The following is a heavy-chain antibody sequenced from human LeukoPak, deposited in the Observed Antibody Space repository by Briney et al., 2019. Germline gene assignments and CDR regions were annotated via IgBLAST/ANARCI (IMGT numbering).Heavy chain of an antibody. J-gene: IGHJ4*02. CDR3: AKNQGQWLVPVDY. D-gene: IGHD6-19*01. V-gene: IGHV3-23*01. Sequence: PGGSLRRSCAASGFTFSNYAMSWVRQAPGKGLEWVSSMSGSGGSTYYADSVKGRFTISRDNSKNTLYLQMNNLRAEDTALYYCAKNQGQWLVPVDYWGQGTLVTVSS. CDR1: GFTFSNYA. CDR2: MSGSGGST.